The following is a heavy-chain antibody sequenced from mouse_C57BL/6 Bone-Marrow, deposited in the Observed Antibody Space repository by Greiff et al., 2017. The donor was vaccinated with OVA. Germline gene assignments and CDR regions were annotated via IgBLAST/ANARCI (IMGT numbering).Heavy chain of an antibody. D-gene: IGHD2-2*01. CDR1: GFNIKDDY. CDR3: TTDLLWLRRKAY. CDR2: IDPENGDT. J-gene: IGHJ3*01. Sequence: VQLQQSGAELVRPGASVKLSCTASGFNIKDDYMHWVKQRPEQGLEWIGWIDPENGDTEYASKFQGKATITADTSSNTAYLQLSSLTSEDTAVYYCTTDLLWLRRKAYWGQGTRVTVSA. V-gene: IGHV14-4*01.